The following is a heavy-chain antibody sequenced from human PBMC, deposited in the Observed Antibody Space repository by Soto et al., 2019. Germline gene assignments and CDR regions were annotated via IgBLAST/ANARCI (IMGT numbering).Heavy chain of an antibody. CDR3: ARDIGSSGYYGMDV. J-gene: IGHJ6*02. V-gene: IGHV3-66*01. CDR1: GFTVSSHY. Sequence: EVQLVDSGGDLVQPGGSLRLSCAASGFTVSSHYMIWVRQAPGKGLEWVSLIYGGGTTYYADSVKGRFTVSRDNSKNTLYLQMNSLRAEDTGVYYCARDIGSSGYYGMDVWGQGTTVNVSS. D-gene: IGHD5-12*01. CDR2: IYGGGTT.